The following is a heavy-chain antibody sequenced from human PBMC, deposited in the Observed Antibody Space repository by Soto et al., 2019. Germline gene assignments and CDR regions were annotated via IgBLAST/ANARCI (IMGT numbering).Heavy chain of an antibody. CDR3: ARGDGYIAATGYYYYYYMDV. CDR2: MNPNSGNT. Sequence: QVQLVQSGAEVKKPGASVKVSCKASGYTFTSYDINWVRQATGQGLEWMGWMNPNSGNTGYAQKFQGRVTMTRNTSISTAYMELSSLRSEDTAGYYCARGDGYIAATGYYYYYYMDVWGKGTTVTVSS. V-gene: IGHV1-8*01. D-gene: IGHD6-13*01. CDR1: GYTFTSYD. J-gene: IGHJ6*03.